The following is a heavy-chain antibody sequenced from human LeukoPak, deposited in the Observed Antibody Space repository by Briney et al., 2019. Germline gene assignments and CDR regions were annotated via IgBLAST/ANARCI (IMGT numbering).Heavy chain of an antibody. CDR3: TGVGYIDEGIDY. CDR2: IKQDGSKK. J-gene: IGHJ4*02. CDR1: GLRFGSYW. V-gene: IGHV3-7*04. D-gene: IGHD5-24*01. Sequence: GGSLRLSCAASGLRFGSYWMTWVRQAPGKGLEWVANIKQDGSKKSYVDSVKGRFTISRDNAKNSLYLQMNSLRAEDTAIYYCTGVGYIDEGIDYWGQGTLVTVSS.